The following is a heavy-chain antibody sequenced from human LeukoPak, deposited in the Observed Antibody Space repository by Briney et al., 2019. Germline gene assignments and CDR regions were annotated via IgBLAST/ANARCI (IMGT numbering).Heavy chain of an antibody. J-gene: IGHJ4*02. V-gene: IGHV4-39*01. CDR2: IYYSGST. CDR3: ARHGPIDWLLYNPDYYFDY. CDR1: GGSISSSSYY. D-gene: IGHD3-9*01. Sequence: SETLSLTCTVSGGSISSSSYYWGWIRQPPGKGLEWIGSIYYSGSTYYNPSLKSRVTISVDTSKNQFSLKLNSVTAADTAVYYCARHGPIDWLLYNPDYYFDYWGQGTLVTVSS.